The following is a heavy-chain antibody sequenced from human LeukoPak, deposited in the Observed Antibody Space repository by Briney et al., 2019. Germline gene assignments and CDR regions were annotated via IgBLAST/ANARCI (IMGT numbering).Heavy chain of an antibody. V-gene: IGHV4-59*01. D-gene: IGHD5-18*01. Sequence: SETLSLTCTVSGGSISSYYWSWIRQPPGKGLEWIGYIYYSGSTSYNPSLKSRVTISVDMSKNQFSLKLTSVTAADTGVYYCARDGAYSYYFHYWGQGTLVTVSS. J-gene: IGHJ4*02. CDR3: ARDGAYSYYFHY. CDR2: IYYSGST. CDR1: GGSISSYY.